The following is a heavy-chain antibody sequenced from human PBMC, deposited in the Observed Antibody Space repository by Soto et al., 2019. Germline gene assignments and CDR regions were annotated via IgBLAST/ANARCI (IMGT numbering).Heavy chain of an antibody. D-gene: IGHD2-21*01. V-gene: IGHV4-39*01. CDR3: ARSKEGQQFCGGGRCYPTYNLDH. CDR1: GGSVSSGTYF. Sequence: QLQLQGSGPGLVKPSETLSLTCTVSGGSVSSGTYFWGWIRQPPGKGLEWIGYTHYSGTTYYNASLKSRVTISVDTSTNQFSLKLTSVTAADTAVYFCARSKEGQQFCGGGRCYPTYNLDHWGQGTLVTVSS. J-gene: IGHJ4*02. CDR2: THYSGTT.